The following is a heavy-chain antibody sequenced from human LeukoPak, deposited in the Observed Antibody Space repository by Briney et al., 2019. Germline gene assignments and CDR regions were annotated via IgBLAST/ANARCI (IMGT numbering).Heavy chain of an antibody. CDR2: ISNSGSTI. D-gene: IGHD4-17*01. V-gene: IGHV3-11*01. Sequence: HPGGSLRLSCAASGFTFGDYYMSWIRQAPGKGLEWVSYISNSGSTIFYADSVNGRFTISRDNGKNSLYLQMNSLRAEDTAVYYCAKLPSGQHYGYYFDYWGQGTLVTVSS. CDR1: GFTFGDYY. CDR3: AKLPSGQHYGYYFDY. J-gene: IGHJ4*02.